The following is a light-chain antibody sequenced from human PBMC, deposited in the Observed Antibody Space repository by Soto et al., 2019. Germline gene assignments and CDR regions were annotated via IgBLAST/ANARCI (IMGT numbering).Light chain of an antibody. CDR2: GPS. CDR1: QSITSSF. Sequence: EIVLTQSPGTLSLSPGERATLSCSASQSITSSFLAWYQQKPGQAPRLLISGPSSRATGIPERFSVSGSGTDFTLTISRLEPEDFAVYYCQQFGDSLITFGQGTRLEIK. V-gene: IGKV3-20*01. CDR3: QQFGDSLIT. J-gene: IGKJ5*01.